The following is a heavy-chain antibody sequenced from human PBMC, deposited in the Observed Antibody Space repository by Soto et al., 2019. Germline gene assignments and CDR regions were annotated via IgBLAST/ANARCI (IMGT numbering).Heavy chain of an antibody. J-gene: IGHJ4*02. Sequence: QVQLVESGGGVVQPGRSLRLSCAASGFTFSSYGMHWVRQAPGKGLEWAAVIWYDGSNKYYADSVKGRFTISRDNSKNTLYLQMNSLRAEDTAVYYCARDTALDYWGQGTLVTVSS. D-gene: IGHD4-17*01. CDR3: ARDTALDY. CDR2: IWYDGSNK. V-gene: IGHV3-33*01. CDR1: GFTFSSYG.